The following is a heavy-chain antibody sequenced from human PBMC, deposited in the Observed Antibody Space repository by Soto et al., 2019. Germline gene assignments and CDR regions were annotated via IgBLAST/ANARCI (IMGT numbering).Heavy chain of an antibody. J-gene: IGHJ4*02. CDR2: IWNDGSKE. CDR3: ARAIGRLSEPDY. CDR1: GFHFNNYS. V-gene: IGHV3-33*01. D-gene: IGHD3-10*01. Sequence: QVQLVESGGGVVQPGTSLRLTCAASGFHFNNYSMHWVRQAPGKALEWVAVIWNDGSKEDYADSVKGRFTISRDDSKSTLYLQMNSLGVDDTAIYYCARAIGRLSEPDYWGQGTLVSVSS.